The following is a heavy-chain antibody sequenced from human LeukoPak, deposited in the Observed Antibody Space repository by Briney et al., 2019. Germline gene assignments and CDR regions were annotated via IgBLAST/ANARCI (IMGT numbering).Heavy chain of an antibody. CDR1: GGSISNDY. D-gene: IGHD3-10*01. CDR3: ARGGTYGSGRNQHTTLDY. CDR2: IYTRGNT. J-gene: IGHJ4*02. Sequence: PSETLSLTCTVSGGSISNDYWSWIRQAAGKELEWIGRIYTRGNTNYNPSLKSRANISLDKSKKQFSLNLNSVTAADTDVYYCARGGTYGSGRNQHTTLDYWGQGTLVTVSS. V-gene: IGHV4-4*07.